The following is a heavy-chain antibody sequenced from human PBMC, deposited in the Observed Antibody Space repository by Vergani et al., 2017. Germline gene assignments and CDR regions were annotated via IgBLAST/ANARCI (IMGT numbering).Heavy chain of an antibody. J-gene: IGHJ4*02. CDR1: GGSFSGYY. Sequence: QVQLQQWGAGLLKPSETLSLTCAVYGGSFSGYYWSWIRQPPGKGLEWIGEINHSGSTNYNPSLKSRVTISVDTAKNQCSLKLSSVTAADTAVYYCARGRFYYDSSGSRYFDYWGQGTLVTVSS. CDR2: INHSGST. D-gene: IGHD3-22*01. V-gene: IGHV4-34*01. CDR3: ARGRFYYDSSGSRYFDY.